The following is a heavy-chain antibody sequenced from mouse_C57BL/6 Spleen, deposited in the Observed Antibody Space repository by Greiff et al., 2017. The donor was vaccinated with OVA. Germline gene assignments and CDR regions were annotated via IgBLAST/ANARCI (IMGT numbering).Heavy chain of an antibody. Sequence: VQLQQSGAELVRPGASVKLSCTASGFNIKDDYMHWVKQRPEQGLEWIGWIDPENGDTEYASKFQGKATITAVTSSNTAYLQLSSLTSEDTAVYDCTVVGKVYYYAMDYWGQGTSVTVSS. CDR1: GFNIKDDY. CDR3: TVVGKVYYYAMDY. CDR2: IDPENGDT. V-gene: IGHV14-4*01. D-gene: IGHD1-3*01. J-gene: IGHJ4*01.